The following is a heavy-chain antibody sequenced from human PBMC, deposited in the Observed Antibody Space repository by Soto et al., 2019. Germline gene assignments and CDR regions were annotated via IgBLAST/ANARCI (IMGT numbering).Heavy chain of an antibody. D-gene: IGHD3-10*01. J-gene: IGHJ5*01. CDR1: GVSISGGNV. Sequence: QVQLQESGPGLVKPWGTLSLTCAVSGVSISGGNVWSWVRQPPGKGLEWIGEVFDHGSTNYNPSLKRRVTMSVDKSQNDFSLNLTSVTAADTAVYYCARVLSGNKEWFDSWGQGILVTVCS. V-gene: IGHV4-4*02. CDR3: ARVLSGNKEWFDS. CDR2: VFDHGST.